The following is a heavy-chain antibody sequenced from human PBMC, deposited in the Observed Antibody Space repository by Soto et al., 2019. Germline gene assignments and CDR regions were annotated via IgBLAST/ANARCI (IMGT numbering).Heavy chain of an antibody. D-gene: IGHD4-17*01. V-gene: IGHV3-30*18. CDR3: ANESLRFSYYYGMDV. CDR2: ISYDGSNK. J-gene: IGHJ6*02. CDR1: GFTFSSYG. Sequence: PGGSLRLSCAASGFTFSSYGMHWVRQAPGKGLEWVAVISYDGSNKYYADSVKGRFTISRDNSKNTLYLQMNSLRAEDTAVYYCANESLRFSYYYGMDVWGQGTTVTVAS.